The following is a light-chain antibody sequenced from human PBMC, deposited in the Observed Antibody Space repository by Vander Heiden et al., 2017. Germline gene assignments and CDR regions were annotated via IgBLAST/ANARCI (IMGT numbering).Light chain of an antibody. Sequence: QSVLTQPPSVSAAPGTKVTISCHGSSSNIGQHYVSWYQQFQGTTPKLLISDNNKRPSGIPDRFSGAKSGTSATLGITGLQTGDEADYYCSTWDTSLSAVVFGGGTKVNVL. J-gene: IGLJ3*02. CDR1: SSNIGQHY. CDR2: DNN. V-gene: IGLV1-51*01. CDR3: STWDTSLSAVV.